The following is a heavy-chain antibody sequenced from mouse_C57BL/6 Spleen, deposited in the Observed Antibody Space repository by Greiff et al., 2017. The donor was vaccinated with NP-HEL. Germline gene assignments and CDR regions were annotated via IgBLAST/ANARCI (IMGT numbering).Heavy chain of an antibody. CDR3: ARDGLTGTSWFAY. J-gene: IGHJ3*01. V-gene: IGHV1-61*01. CDR1: GYTFTSYW. D-gene: IGHD4-1*01. Sequence: VQLQQSGAELVRPGSSVKLSCKASGYTFTSYWMDWVKQRPGQGLEWIGNIYPSDSETHYNQKFKDKATLTVDKSSSTAYMQLSSLTSEDSAVYYCARDGLTGTSWFAYWGQGTLVTVSA. CDR2: IYPSDSET.